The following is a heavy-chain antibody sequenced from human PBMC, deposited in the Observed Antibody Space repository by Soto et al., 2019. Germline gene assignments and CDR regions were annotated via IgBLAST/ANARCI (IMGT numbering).Heavy chain of an antibody. V-gene: IGHV3-30*18. J-gene: IGHJ4*02. CDR2: ISYDGTNK. Sequence: GSLRLSCAASGFTFSSYGMHWVRQAPGKGLEWVAVISYDGTNKYYADSVKGRFTISRDNSKNTLYLQMNSLRAEDTAVYYCAKDQWLVLAYFDSWGQGTLVTVSS. CDR1: GFTFSSYG. CDR3: AKDQWLVLAYFDS. D-gene: IGHD6-19*01.